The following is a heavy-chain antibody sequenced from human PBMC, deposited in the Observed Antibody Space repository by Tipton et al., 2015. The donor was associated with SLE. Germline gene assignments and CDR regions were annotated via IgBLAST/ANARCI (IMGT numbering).Heavy chain of an antibody. CDR3: AKGEGGGGPRYFDWLDC. V-gene: IGHV3-30*18. J-gene: IGHJ5*01. CDR1: GFTFSSYG. D-gene: IGHD3-9*01. Sequence: SLRLSCAASGFTFSSYGMHWVRQAPGKGLEWVAVIWSDGTNKYYVDSVKGRFSISRDNSKNTLYLQMNSLRAEDTAVYYCAKGEGGGGPRYFDWLDCWGQGTLVTVPS. CDR2: IWSDGTNK.